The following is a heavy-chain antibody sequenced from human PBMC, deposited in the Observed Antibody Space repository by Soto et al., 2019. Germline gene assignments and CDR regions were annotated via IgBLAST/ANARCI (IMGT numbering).Heavy chain of an antibody. Sequence: EVQLLESGGGLVQPGGSLRLSCAASGFTFSSYAMSWVRQAPGKGLGWVPAISGSGGSTYYADSVKGRFTISRDNSKNTLYLQMNSLRAEDTAVYYCAKDYGDYGDYDYWGQGTLVTVSS. J-gene: IGHJ4*02. D-gene: IGHD4-17*01. V-gene: IGHV3-23*01. CDR2: ISGSGGST. CDR1: GFTFSSYA. CDR3: AKDYGDYGDYDY.